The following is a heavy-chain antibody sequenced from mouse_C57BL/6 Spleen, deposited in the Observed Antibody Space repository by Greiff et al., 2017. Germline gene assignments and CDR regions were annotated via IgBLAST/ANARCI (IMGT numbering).Heavy chain of an antibody. D-gene: IGHD2-4*01. V-gene: IGHV5-16*01. Sequence: EVQLVESEGGLVQPGSSMKLSCTASGFTFSDYYMAWVRQVPEKGLEWVANINYDGSSTYYLDSLKIRFIISRDNAKNILYLQMSSLQTENTATYYCGKDDYGGRNYWGQGTSLTVSS. CDR1: GFTFSDYY. CDR3: GKDDYGGRNY. J-gene: IGHJ4*01. CDR2: INYDGSST.